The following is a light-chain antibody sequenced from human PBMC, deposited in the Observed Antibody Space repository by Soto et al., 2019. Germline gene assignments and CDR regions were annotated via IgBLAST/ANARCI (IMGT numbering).Light chain of an antibody. CDR2: KAS. J-gene: IGKJ1*01. Sequence: DGQMTQSASNLSGSVGDRVTITCRASQTISSWLAWYQQKPGKAPKLLIYKASTLKSGVPSRFSGIGSGTDFTLTISSLKTEDFATYDCQQCYSTTRTFGEGTTVDI. V-gene: IGKV1-5*03. CDR3: QQCYSTTRT. CDR1: QTISSW.